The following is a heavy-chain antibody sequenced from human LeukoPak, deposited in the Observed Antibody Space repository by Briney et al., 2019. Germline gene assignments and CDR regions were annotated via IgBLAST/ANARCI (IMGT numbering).Heavy chain of an antibody. J-gene: IGHJ3*02. CDR3: AREKDTIRGSFDI. CDR1: GFTFSSYS. D-gene: IGHD2-2*02. Sequence: AGGSLRLSCAASGFTFSSYSMNWVRQAPGKGLEWVSSISSGSSYIYYADSVKGRFTISRDNAKNSLFLQMTGLRAEDTALYYCAREKDTIRGSFDIWGQGTLVTVSS. CDR2: ISSGSSYI. V-gene: IGHV3-21*01.